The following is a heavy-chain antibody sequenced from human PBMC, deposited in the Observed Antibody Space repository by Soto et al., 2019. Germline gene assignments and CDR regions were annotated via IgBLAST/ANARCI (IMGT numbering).Heavy chain of an antibody. Sequence: QVTLKESGPVLVKPTETLTLTCTVSGFSLSNARMGVSWIRQPPGKALEWLAHIFSNDEKSYSTSLKSRLTXSXDXXKSQVVLTMTNMDPVDTATYYCALPIVGADDAFDIWGQGTMVTVSS. CDR1: GFSLSNARMG. D-gene: IGHD1-26*01. J-gene: IGHJ3*02. CDR3: ALPIVGADDAFDI. V-gene: IGHV2-26*01. CDR2: IFSNDEK.